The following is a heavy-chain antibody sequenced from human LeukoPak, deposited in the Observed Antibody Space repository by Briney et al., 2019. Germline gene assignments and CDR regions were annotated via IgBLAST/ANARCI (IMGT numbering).Heavy chain of an antibody. CDR1: GFTFSSYS. Sequence: GGSLRLSCAASGFTFSSYSMNWVRQARGKGLGWVSSISSSSSYIYYADSVKGRFTFTRDNAKNSLYLQMNSVRAEDAAVYYCAKDLDDYGDYVEYFQHWGQGTLVTVSS. CDR2: ISSSSSYI. J-gene: IGHJ1*01. CDR3: AKDLDDYGDYVEYFQH. V-gene: IGHV3-21*04. D-gene: IGHD4-17*01.